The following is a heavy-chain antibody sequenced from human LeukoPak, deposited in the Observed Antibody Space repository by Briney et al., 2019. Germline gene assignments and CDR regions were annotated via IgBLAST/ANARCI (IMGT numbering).Heavy chain of an antibody. Sequence: SVKVSCKASGGTFSSYAISWVRQAPGQGLEWMGRIIPILGIANYAQKFQGRATITADKSTSTAYMELSSLRSEDTAVYYCASSPSGSYYYYYGMDVWGQGTTVTVSS. CDR2: IIPILGIA. CDR1: GGTFSSYA. D-gene: IGHD1-26*01. V-gene: IGHV1-69*04. J-gene: IGHJ6*02. CDR3: ASSPSGSYYYYYGMDV.